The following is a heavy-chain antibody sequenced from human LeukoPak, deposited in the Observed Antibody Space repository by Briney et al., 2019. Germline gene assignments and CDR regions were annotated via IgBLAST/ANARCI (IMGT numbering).Heavy chain of an antibody. CDR2: ISGSGGST. V-gene: IGHV3-23*01. J-gene: IGHJ4*02. CDR3: AKDRVVVTAPFDY. CDR1: GFTFSNYA. D-gene: IGHD2-21*02. Sequence: GGSLRLSCAASGFTFSNYAMSWVRQAPGKGQEWVSAISGSGGSTYYTDSVKGRFTISRDNSKNTLYLQMNSLRAEDAAVYYCAKDRVVVTAPFDYWGQGTLVTVSS.